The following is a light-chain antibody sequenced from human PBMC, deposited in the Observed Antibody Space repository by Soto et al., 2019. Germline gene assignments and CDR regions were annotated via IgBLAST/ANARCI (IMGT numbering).Light chain of an antibody. J-gene: IGLJ2*01. CDR2: LNSDGSH. CDR3: QTWGTGVLV. Sequence: QPVLTQSPSASASLGASVKITCTLSSGHSSYAIAWHQQQPEKGPRFLMKLNSDGSHSKGDGITDRFAGSSSGAERYLSISSIQSEDEADYYCQTWGTGVLVFGGGTKLTVL. V-gene: IGLV4-69*01. CDR1: SGHSSYA.